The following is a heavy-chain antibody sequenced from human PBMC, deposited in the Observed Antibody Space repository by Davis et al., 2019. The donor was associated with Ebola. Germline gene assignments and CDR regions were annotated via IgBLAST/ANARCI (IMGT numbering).Heavy chain of an antibody. CDR3: ARPLDSSGWSPPFDY. CDR1: GYSFTSYW. J-gene: IGHJ4*02. D-gene: IGHD6-19*01. V-gene: IGHV5-51*01. CDR2: IYPDDSDT. Sequence: GESLKISCKGSGYSFTSYWISWVRQMPGKGLEWMGIIYPDDSDTRYSPSFQGQVTISADKSISTAYLQWSSLKASDTAMYYCARPLDSSGWSPPFDYWGQGTLVTVSS.